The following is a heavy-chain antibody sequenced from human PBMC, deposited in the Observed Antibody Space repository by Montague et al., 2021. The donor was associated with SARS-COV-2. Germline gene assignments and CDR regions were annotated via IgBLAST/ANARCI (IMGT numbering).Heavy chain of an antibody. CDR2: IYDSGGA. D-gene: IGHD3-3*01. CDR1: GGSMRRYY. CDR3: ARGGTGNYEILDY. J-gene: IGHJ4*02. V-gene: IGHV4-59*01. Sequence: SETLSLTCTIPGGSMRRYYWTWIRQLPGKELEWIGSIYDSGGARYNPSLKSRVSISVDASKNQFSLRVTSVTAADTAVYFCARGGTGNYEILDYWGQGILVTVSS.